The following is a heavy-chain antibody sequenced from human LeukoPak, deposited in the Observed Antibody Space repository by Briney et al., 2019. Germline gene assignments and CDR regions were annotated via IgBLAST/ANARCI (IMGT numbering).Heavy chain of an antibody. J-gene: IGHJ4*02. CDR3: ARDLKGLRVFDY. D-gene: IGHD3-16*01. CDR2: ISSSSSYI. V-gene: IGHV3-21*01. Sequence: GGSLRLSCAASGFTFSSYSMNWVRQAPGKGLEWVSSISSSSSYIYYADSVKGRSTISRDNAKNSLYLQMNSLRAEDTAVYYCARDLKGLRVFDYWGQGTLVTVSS. CDR1: GFTFSSYS.